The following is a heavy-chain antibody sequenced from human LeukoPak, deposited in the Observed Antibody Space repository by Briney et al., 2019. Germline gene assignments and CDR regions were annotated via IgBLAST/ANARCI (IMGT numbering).Heavy chain of an antibody. CDR1: GGSISSYY. CDR3: ARDGEFSSSWSARDYDYYGMDV. CDR2: IYYSGST. D-gene: IGHD6-13*01. Sequence: SETLSLTCTVSGGSISSYYWSWIRQPPGKGLEWIGYIYYSGSTNYNPSLKSRVTISVDTSKNQFSLKLSSVTAADTAVYYCARDGEFSSSWSARDYDYYGMDVWGQGTTVTVSS. V-gene: IGHV4-59*01. J-gene: IGHJ6*02.